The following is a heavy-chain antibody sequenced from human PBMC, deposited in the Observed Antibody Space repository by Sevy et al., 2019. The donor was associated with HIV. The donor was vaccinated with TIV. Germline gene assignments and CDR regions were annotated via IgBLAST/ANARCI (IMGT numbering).Heavy chain of an antibody. CDR1: GFSFSDSS. Sequence: GGSLRLSCAASGFSFSDSSIHWVRQASGKGLEWIGRIRAKADTDATPYAASVKGRFTISRDDSKNTAFLQMSGLKSEDTAVYFCTRTWGFSSSFFPDFDSWGQGTLVTVSS. CDR2: IRAKADTDAT. D-gene: IGHD6-19*01. J-gene: IGHJ4*02. V-gene: IGHV3-73*01. CDR3: TRTWGFSSSFFPDFDS.